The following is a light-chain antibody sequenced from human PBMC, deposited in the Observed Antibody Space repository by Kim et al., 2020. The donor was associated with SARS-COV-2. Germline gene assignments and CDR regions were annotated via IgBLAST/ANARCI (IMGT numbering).Light chain of an antibody. CDR2: STN. V-gene: IGLV7-43*01. Sequence: GGTVTLTCASRTGAVTSGYYPSWFQQKPGQAPRALIYSTNSKHSWTPARFSGSLLGGKAALTLSGVQPEDEADYYCLLFYGGGLRVFGGGTQLTVL. CDR3: LLFYGGGLRV. CDR1: TGAVTSGYY. J-gene: IGLJ3*02.